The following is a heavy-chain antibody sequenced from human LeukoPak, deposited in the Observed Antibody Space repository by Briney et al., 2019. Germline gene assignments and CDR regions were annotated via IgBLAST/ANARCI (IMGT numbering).Heavy chain of an antibody. Sequence: ESGPTLVNPTQTLTLTCTFSGFSLSTSGVGVGWIRQPPGKALEWLALIYWNDDNRYSPSLKSRLTITKDTSKNQVVLTMTNMDPVDTATYYCAHPQTYGEGFDYWGQGTLVTVSS. D-gene: IGHD4-17*01. J-gene: IGHJ4*02. CDR3: AHPQTYGEGFDY. CDR1: GFSLSTSGVG. CDR2: IYWNDDN. V-gene: IGHV2-5*01.